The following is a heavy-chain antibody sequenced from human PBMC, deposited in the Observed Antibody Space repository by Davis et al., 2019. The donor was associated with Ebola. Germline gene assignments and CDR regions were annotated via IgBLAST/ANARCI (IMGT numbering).Heavy chain of an antibody. CDR2: IRYDGSIK. CDR3: AKEDYDYVWGSYRHRGFDY. CDR1: GFTFSSYG. D-gene: IGHD3-16*02. V-gene: IGHV3-30*02. Sequence: GGSLRLSCAASGFTFSSYGMHWVRQAPGKGLEWVAFIRYDGSIKYYADSVKGRFTISRDNSKNTLYLQMNSLRAEDTAVYYCAKEDYDYVWGSYRHRGFDYWGQGTLVTVSS. J-gene: IGHJ4*02.